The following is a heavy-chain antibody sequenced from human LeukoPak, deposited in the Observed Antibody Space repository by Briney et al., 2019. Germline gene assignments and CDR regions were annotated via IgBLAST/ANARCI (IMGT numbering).Heavy chain of an antibody. D-gene: IGHD3-16*01. CDR3: ARDIRNDYVWGREYYFDY. CDR2: IKQDGSEK. J-gene: IGHJ4*02. Sequence: GGSLRLSCAASGFTFSSYWMCWVRQAPGKGLEWVANIKQDGSEKYYVDSVKGRFTISRDNAKNSLYLQMNSLRAEDTAVYYCARDIRNDYVWGREYYFDYWGQGTLVTVSS. V-gene: IGHV3-7*01. CDR1: GFTFSSYW.